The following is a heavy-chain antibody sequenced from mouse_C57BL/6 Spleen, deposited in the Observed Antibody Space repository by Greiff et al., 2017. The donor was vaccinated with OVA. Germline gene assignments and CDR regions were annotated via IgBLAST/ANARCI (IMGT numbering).Heavy chain of an antibody. CDR3: ARYDGYPYAMDY. CDR2: IDPSDSET. D-gene: IGHD2-3*01. CDR1: GYTFTSYW. V-gene: IGHV1-52*01. Sequence: QVQLQQPGAELVRPGSSVKLSCKASGYTFTSYWMHWVKQRPIQGLEWIGNIDPSDSETHYNQKFKDKATLTVDKSSSTAYMQRSSLTTEGSAVYYCARYDGYPYAMDYWGQGTSVTVSS. J-gene: IGHJ4*01.